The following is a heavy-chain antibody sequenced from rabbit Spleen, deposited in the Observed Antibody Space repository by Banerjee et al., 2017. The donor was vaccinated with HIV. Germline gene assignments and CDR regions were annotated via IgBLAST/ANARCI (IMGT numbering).Heavy chain of an antibody. V-gene: IGHV1S45*01. CDR1: GVSFSSSSY. Sequence: QQQLEESGGGLVKPGGTQTLTCTASGVSFSSSSYMCWVRQAPGKGLEWIACIDTGSSGFTYFATWAKGRFTCSKTSSTTVTLQMTRLTAADTATYFCARDTSSSFSSYGMDLWGPGTLVTVS. J-gene: IGHJ6*01. CDR2: IDTGSSGFT. CDR3: ARDTSSSFSSYGMDL. D-gene: IGHD1-1*01.